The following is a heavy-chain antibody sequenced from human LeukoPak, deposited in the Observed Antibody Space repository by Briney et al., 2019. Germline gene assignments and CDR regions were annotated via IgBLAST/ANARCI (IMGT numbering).Heavy chain of an antibody. V-gene: IGHV1-2*02. CDR3: TRGPSSGSFDY. CDR2: INPKNGAT. CDR1: GYTFTGYY. D-gene: IGHD6-19*01. Sequence: ASVKVSCKASGYTFTGYYMHWMRQAPGQGFEWMGWINPKNGATKYSQKFQGRVTLTRDASISTAYMELSRLMSDDTAVYYCTRGPSSGSFDYWGQGTLVTVSS. J-gene: IGHJ4*02.